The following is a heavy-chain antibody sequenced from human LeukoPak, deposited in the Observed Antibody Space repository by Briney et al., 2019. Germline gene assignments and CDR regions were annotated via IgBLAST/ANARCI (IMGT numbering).Heavy chain of an antibody. J-gene: IGHJ4*02. D-gene: IGHD3-10*01. Sequence: PGGSLRLSCAASGFTFSSYAMHWVRQAPGKGLEYVSAISSNGGSTYYANSVKGRFTISRDNSKNTLYLQMGSLRAEDMAVYYCARGYYGSGSYYNDYFGYWGQGTLVTVSS. CDR3: ARGYYGSGSYYNDYFGY. CDR2: ISSNGGST. V-gene: IGHV3-64*01. CDR1: GFTFSSYA.